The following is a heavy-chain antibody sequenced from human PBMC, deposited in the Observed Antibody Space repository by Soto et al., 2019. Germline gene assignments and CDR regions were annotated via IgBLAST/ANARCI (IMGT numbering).Heavy chain of an antibody. CDR1: GFTFSSYA. V-gene: IGHV3-23*01. CDR2: ISGSGGST. Sequence: GGSLRLSCAASGFTFSSYAMSWVRQAPGKGLEWVSAISGSGGSTYYADSVKGRFTISRDNSKNTLYLQMNSLRAGDTAVYYCATCGGDCYFFDYWGQGTLVTGSS. J-gene: IGHJ4*02. D-gene: IGHD2-21*01. CDR3: ATCGGDCYFFDY.